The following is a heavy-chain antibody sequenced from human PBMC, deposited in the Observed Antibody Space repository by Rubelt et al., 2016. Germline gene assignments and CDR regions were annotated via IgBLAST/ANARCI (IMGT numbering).Heavy chain of an antibody. J-gene: IGHJ4*02. V-gene: IGHV3-66*01. CDR1: GFTVSSNY. D-gene: IGHD6-19*01. Sequence: VQLVESGGGVVQPGRSLRLSCAASGFTVSSNYMSWVRQAPGKGLEWVSVIYSGGSTYYADSVKGRFTSSRDNSKNTLYLQMNSLGAEDTAVYYCARVVGSGWYLDYWGQGTLVTVSS. CDR2: IYSGGST. CDR3: ARVVGSGWYLDY.